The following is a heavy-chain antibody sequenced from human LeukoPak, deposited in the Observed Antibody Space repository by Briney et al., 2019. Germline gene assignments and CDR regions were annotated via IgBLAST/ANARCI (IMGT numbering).Heavy chain of an antibody. CDR2: MNPNGGNT. V-gene: IGHV1-8*01. CDR3: ARGRLYCGGDCRTNWFDP. J-gene: IGHJ5*02. CDR1: GYTFTSYD. D-gene: IGHD2-21*02. Sequence: GASVKVSCKASGYTFTSYDINWVRQATGQGLEWMGWMNPNGGNTGYAQKFQGRVTMTRNTSISTAYMELSSLRSEDTAVYYCARGRLYCGGDCRTNWFDPWGQGTLVTVSS.